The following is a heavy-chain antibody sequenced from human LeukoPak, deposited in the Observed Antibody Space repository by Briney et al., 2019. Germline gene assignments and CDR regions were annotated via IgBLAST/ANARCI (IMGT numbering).Heavy chain of an antibody. J-gene: IGHJ4*02. V-gene: IGHV3-49*04. CDR3: TRAPHPRCSSSGCYLDY. D-gene: IGHD2-2*01. Sequence: GGSLRLSCSTSGFTFGDYAMSWVRQAPGKGLEWVGFIQAKAYGGATKYAASVNGRFSISRDDSQSIANLQMNDLKTEDTAVYYCTRAPHPRCSSSGCYLDYWGQGTLVTVSP. CDR2: IQAKAYGGAT. CDR1: GFTFGDYA.